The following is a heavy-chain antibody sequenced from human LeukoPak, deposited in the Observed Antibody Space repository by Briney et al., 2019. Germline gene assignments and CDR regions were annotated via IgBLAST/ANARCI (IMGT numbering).Heavy chain of an antibody. Sequence: PSETLSLTCTVSGRSMSSGGDYWSWIRHLPGKGLEWIGYISYSGTTYYSPSLKSRITISLDTSQNQFSLELSSVTAADTAVYYCARADWRGTNSRDAFDIWGLGTVVTVSS. CDR1: GRSMSSGGDY. D-gene: IGHD4/OR15-4a*01. CDR2: ISYSGTT. CDR3: ARADWRGTNSRDAFDI. V-gene: IGHV4-31*03. J-gene: IGHJ3*02.